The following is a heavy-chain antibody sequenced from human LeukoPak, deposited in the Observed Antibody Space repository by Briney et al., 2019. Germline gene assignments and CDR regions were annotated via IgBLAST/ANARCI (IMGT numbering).Heavy chain of an antibody. Sequence: SETLSLTCAVSGYSISSGYYWGWIRPPPGKGLEWIGSIYHSGSTYYNPSPKSRVTISVDTSKNQFSLKLSSVTAADTAVYYCARNDILTGYSSTEFDYWGQGTLVTVSS. J-gene: IGHJ4*02. CDR1: GYSISSGYY. V-gene: IGHV4-38-2*01. D-gene: IGHD3-9*01. CDR3: ARNDILTGYSSTEFDY. CDR2: IYHSGST.